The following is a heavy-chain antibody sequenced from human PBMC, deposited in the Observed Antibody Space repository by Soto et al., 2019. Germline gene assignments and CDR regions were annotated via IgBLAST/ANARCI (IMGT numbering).Heavy chain of an antibody. Sequence: TGGSLRLSCSASGFTFSSYAMHWVCQAPGEGLEWVAVISYDGSNKYYADSVKGRFTISRDNSKNTLYLQMNSLRAEDTAVYYCAREYSSSSSRYYYYYGMDVWGQGT. D-gene: IGHD6-6*01. CDR1: GFTFSSYA. J-gene: IGHJ6*02. CDR2: ISYDGSNK. V-gene: IGHV3-30-3*01. CDR3: AREYSSSSSRYYYYYGMDV.